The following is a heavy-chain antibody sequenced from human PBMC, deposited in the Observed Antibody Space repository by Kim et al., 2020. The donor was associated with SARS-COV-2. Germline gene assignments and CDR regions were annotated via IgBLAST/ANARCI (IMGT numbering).Heavy chain of an antibody. CDR3: TTVWWEQRYFDY. D-gene: IGHD1-26*01. V-gene: IGHV3-15*01. Sequence: DYAEPVKGRFTISRDDSKNTLYLQMNSLKTEDTAVYYCTTVWWEQRYFDYWGQGTLVTVSS. J-gene: IGHJ4*02.